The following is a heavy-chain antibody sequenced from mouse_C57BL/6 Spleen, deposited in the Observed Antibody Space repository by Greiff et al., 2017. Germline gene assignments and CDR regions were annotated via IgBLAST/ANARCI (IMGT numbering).Heavy chain of an antibody. D-gene: IGHD3-3*01. V-gene: IGHV1-69*01. CDR2: IDPSDSYT. CDR3: AGGLAWFAY. J-gene: IGHJ3*01. CDR1: GYTFTSYW. Sequence: QVQLQQPGAELVMPGASVKLSCKASGYTFTSYWMHWVKQRPGQGLEWIGEIDPSDSYTNYNQKFKGKSTLTVDKSSSTAYIQLSSLTSEDSAVYYCAGGLAWFAYWGQGTLVTVSA.